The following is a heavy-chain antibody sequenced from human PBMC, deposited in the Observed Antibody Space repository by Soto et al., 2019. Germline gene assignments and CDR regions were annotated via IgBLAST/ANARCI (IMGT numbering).Heavy chain of an antibody. D-gene: IGHD6-19*01. Sequence: GGSLRLSCAASGFTFSSYGMHWVRQAPGKGLEWVAVISYDGSNKYYADSVKGRFTISRDNSKNTLYLQMNSLRAEDTAVYYCARSIAVAGTPEFDYWGQGALVTVSS. CDR3: ARSIAVAGTPEFDY. CDR1: GFTFSSYG. J-gene: IGHJ4*02. CDR2: ISYDGSNK. V-gene: IGHV3-30*03.